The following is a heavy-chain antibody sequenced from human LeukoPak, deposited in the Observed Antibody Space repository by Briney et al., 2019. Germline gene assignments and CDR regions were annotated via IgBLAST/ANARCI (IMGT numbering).Heavy chain of an antibody. CDR3: ARDRITMVRGVMDY. D-gene: IGHD3-10*01. CDR1: GFTFSSYG. J-gene: IGHJ4*02. V-gene: IGHV3-30*02. Sequence: GGSLRLSCAASGFTFSSYGMHWVRQAPGKGLEWVAFIRYDGSNKYYADSVKGRFTISRDNSKNTLYLQMNSLRAEDTAAYYCARDRITMVRGVMDYWGQGTLVTVSS. CDR2: IRYDGSNK.